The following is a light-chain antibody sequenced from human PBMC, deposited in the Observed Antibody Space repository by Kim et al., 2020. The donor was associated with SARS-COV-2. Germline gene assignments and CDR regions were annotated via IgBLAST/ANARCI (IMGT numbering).Light chain of an antibody. V-gene: IGLV10-54*01. Sequence: TATLNCIGTSKGVGVQGAVWLQPPQGHPPKLLSYRGNNRPPGISERFSASRSGNTASLTITLLQPEDEADYYCSAWDGSLNAWVFGGGTQLTVL. CDR1: SKGVGVQG. CDR2: RGN. CDR3: SAWDGSLNAWV. J-gene: IGLJ3*02.